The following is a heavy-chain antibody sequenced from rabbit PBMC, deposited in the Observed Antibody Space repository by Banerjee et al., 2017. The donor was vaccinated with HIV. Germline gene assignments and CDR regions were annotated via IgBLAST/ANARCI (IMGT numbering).Heavy chain of an antibody. CDR1: GFSFSSSDY. J-gene: IGHJ6*01. Sequence: EESGGDLVTSGASLTLTCTASGFSFSSSDYMCWVRQAPGKGLEWIAGIAGDSSGFAYSATWAKGPFTSSKTSSTSVTLQMTSLTAAVTATDFCASDTGSSFTSYGIDLWGPGTLVTVS. V-gene: IGHV1S40*01. D-gene: IGHD8-1*01. CDR2: IAGDSSGFA. CDR3: ASDTGSSFTSYGIDL.